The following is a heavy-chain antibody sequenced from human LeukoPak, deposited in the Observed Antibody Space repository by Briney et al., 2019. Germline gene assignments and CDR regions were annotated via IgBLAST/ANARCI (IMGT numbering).Heavy chain of an antibody. CDR3: ARASPRGRRITFGGVIV. D-gene: IGHD3-16*02. CDR1: GFTFSSYS. CDR2: ISSSSSYI. J-gene: IGHJ4*02. V-gene: IGHV3-21*01. Sequence: GGSLRLSCAASGFTFSSYSMNWVRQAPGKGLEWVSSISSSSSYIYYADSVKGRFTISRDNAKNSLYLQMNSVRAEDTAVYYCARASPRGRRITFGGVIVWGQGTLVTVSS.